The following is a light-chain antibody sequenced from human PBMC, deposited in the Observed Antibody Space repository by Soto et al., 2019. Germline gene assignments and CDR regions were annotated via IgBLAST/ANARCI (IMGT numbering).Light chain of an antibody. Sequence: DIVLTQSPGTLSFSPGERATLSCRASQSVSDNHLAWYQQKPGQAPRPLIYRASRRATDIPDRLSGSGSGTAFSLTISRFETEDLAVYYCKKYGSSPRFSFGPGTKVDI. J-gene: IGKJ3*01. CDR1: QSVSDNH. CDR2: RAS. V-gene: IGKV3-20*01. CDR3: KKYGSSPRFS.